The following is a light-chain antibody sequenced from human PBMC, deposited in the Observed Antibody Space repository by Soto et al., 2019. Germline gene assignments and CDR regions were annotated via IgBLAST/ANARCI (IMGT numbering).Light chain of an antibody. V-gene: IGKV3-20*01. CDR3: QQYGSSPPNT. CDR2: GAS. Sequence: EIVLTQSPGTLSLSPGERATLFCRASQTVSSSYLAWYQQRPGQAPRLLIYGASSRATGIPGRFSGSGSGTDFTLTISRLEPEDFAVYYCQQYGSSPPNTFGQGTRLEI. CDR1: QTVSSSY. J-gene: IGKJ5*01.